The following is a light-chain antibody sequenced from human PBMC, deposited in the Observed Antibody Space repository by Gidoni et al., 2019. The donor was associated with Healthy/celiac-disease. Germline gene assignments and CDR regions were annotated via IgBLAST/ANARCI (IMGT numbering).Light chain of an antibody. CDR3: QQYDNLPLT. CDR2: DAS. J-gene: IGKJ4*01. CDR1: PDISNY. Sequence: DIKMTQSPSSLSASVGDRVTITCQASPDISNYLNWYQQKPWKAPKLLIYDASNLETVFPSRFSGSGSGTDFTFTISSLQPEDIATYYCQQYDNLPLTFGGGTKVEIK. V-gene: IGKV1-33*01.